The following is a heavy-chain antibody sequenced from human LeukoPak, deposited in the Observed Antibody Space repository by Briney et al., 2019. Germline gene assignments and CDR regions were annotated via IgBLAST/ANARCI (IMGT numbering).Heavy chain of an antibody. CDR3: ARGSYGWFDP. V-gene: IGHV4-39*07. D-gene: IGHD1-26*01. CDR2: IYYGGST. J-gene: IGHJ5*02. CDR1: GGSVSSTHY. Sequence: SETLSLTCTVSGGSVSSTHYWGWIRQPPGKGLEWIGSIYYGGSTYYNASLRSRVTTSVDTSKNQVSLKLNSVTAADTAIYYCARGSYGWFDPWGQGTLVTVSS.